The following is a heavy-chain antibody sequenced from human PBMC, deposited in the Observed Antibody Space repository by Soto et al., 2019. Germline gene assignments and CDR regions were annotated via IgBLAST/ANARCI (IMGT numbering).Heavy chain of an antibody. D-gene: IGHD2-15*01. CDR1: GGTFSSYT. CDR3: ARDAATPFDY. CDR2: IIPILGIA. J-gene: IGHJ4*02. V-gene: IGHV1-69*08. Sequence: QVQLVQSGAEVKKPGSSVKVSCKASGGTFSSYTISWVRQAPGQGLEWMGRIIPILGIANYAQKFQGRVTITADKSTSPADMELSSLRSEDTAVYYCARDAATPFDYWGQGTLVTVSS.